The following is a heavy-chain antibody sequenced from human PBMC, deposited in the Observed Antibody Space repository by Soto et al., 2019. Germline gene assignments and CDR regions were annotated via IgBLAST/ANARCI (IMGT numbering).Heavy chain of an antibody. Sequence: SETLSLTCAVSGGSISSSNWWSWVRQPPGKGLEWIGEIYHSGSTNYNPSLKSRVTISVDKSKNQFSLKLSSVTAADTAVYYCARERYGDYVGYFDPWGQGTLVTVSS. CDR1: GGSISSSNW. J-gene: IGHJ5*02. CDR2: IYHSGST. CDR3: ARERYGDYVGYFDP. V-gene: IGHV4-4*02. D-gene: IGHD4-17*01.